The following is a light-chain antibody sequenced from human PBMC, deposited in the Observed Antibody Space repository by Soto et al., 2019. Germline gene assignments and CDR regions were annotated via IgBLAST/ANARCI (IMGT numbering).Light chain of an antibody. CDR3: QQRSNWRWT. CDR2: DAS. J-gene: IGKJ1*01. Sequence: EIVLTQSPGTLSLSPGERATLSCRASQSVSSNYLAWYQQKAGQAPRLLIYDASNRATGIPARFSGSGSGTDFTLTISSLEPEDFAVYYCQQRSNWRWTFGQGTKVDIK. V-gene: IGKV3-11*01. CDR1: QSVSSNY.